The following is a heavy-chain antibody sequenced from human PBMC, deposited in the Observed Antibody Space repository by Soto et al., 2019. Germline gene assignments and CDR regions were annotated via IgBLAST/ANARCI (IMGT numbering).Heavy chain of an antibody. CDR1: GFTSSSYV. Sequence: GSLRLSCEGSGFTSSSYVMHGVRQSPGKGLEWVALISFDGSKKNYADSVKGRFTISRDNSKNMMYLQMNSLRPEDTAVYYCARGVFYYYGSSGYSPDYWGQGTLVTVSS. CDR3: ARGVFYYYGSSGYSPDY. CDR2: ISFDGSKK. J-gene: IGHJ4*02. D-gene: IGHD3-22*01. V-gene: IGHV3-30-3*01.